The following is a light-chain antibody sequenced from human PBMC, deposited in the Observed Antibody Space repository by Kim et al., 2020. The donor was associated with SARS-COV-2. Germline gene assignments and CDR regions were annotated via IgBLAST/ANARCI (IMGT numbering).Light chain of an antibody. J-gene: IGKJ5*01. Sequence: IQLTQATSSLSASVGDRVTITCRASQGIGDYLAWYQQKPGKPPKLLIYGASKLPSGVPSRFSGGGSGTDFTLTISSLQPEDFATYYCQQVTSYPTTFGKVTRLEIK. V-gene: IGKV1-9*01. CDR1: QGIGDY. CDR3: QQVTSYPTT. CDR2: GAS.